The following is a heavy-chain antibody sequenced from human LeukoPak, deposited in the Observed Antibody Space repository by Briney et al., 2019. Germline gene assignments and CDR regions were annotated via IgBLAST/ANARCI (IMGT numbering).Heavy chain of an antibody. CDR2: INAGNGNT. J-gene: IGHJ4*02. CDR1: GYTFTSYA. CDR3: ARVSSYIAAAFDY. Sequence: ASVKVSCKASGYTFTSYAMHWVRQAPGQRLEWMGWINAGNGNTKYSQKFQGRVTITRDTSASTAYMELSSLRSEDTAVYYRARVSSYIAAAFDYWGQGTLVTVSS. V-gene: IGHV1-3*01. D-gene: IGHD6-13*01.